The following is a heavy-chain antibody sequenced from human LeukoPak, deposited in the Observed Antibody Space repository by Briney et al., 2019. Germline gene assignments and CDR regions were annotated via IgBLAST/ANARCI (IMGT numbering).Heavy chain of an antibody. CDR1: GGSISSSSYY. Sequence: SGTLSLTCTVSGGSISSSSYYWGWIRQPPGKGLEWIGSIYYSGSTYYNPSLKSRVTISVDTSKNQFSLKLSSVTAADTAVYYCARVSQIVTMVRTNWFDPWGQGTLVTVSS. D-gene: IGHD3-10*01. V-gene: IGHV4-39*07. J-gene: IGHJ5*02. CDR3: ARVSQIVTMVRTNWFDP. CDR2: IYYSGST.